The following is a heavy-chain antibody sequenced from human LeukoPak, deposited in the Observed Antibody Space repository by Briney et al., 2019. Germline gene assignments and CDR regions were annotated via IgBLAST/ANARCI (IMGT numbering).Heavy chain of an antibody. Sequence: SQTLSLTCVISGDSVSSNRAAWNWIRQSPSRGLEWLGRTHYKSKWFWDSAVSVKGRITISPDTSTNQFSLQLNSVTPEDTAVYYCARERSQGDYFDSWGQGTLVTVSS. V-gene: IGHV6-1*01. CDR1: GDSVSSNRAA. CDR3: ARERSQGDYFDS. CDR2: THYKSKWFW. J-gene: IGHJ4*02.